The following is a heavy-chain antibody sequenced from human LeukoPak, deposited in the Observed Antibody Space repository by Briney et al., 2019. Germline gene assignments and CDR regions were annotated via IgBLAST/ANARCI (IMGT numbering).Heavy chain of an antibody. J-gene: IGHJ3*02. V-gene: IGHV3-21*01. D-gene: IGHD3-22*01. Sequence: PGGSLRLSCAASGFTFNSYSMNWVRQAPGKGLEWVSSTSSSSTLIYYADSMKGRFTISRDNAKDSLYLHMNSLRAEDTAVYYCASGYYYDSSGFQSHAFDIWGQGTMVTVSS. CDR1: GFTFNSYS. CDR2: TSSSSTLI. CDR3: ASGYYYDSSGFQSHAFDI.